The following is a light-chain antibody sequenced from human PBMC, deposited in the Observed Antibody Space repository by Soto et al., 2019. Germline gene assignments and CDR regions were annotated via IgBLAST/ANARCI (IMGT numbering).Light chain of an antibody. CDR3: QQVESYPST. J-gene: IGKJ4*01. CDR2: LVS. Sequence: DIVMTQSPLSLSVTPGEPASISCRSSQSLLHSNGYNYLDWYLQKPGQSPQLLIYLVSNRASGVPDRFSGSGSGTDFTLTISSLQPEDFATYFCQQVESYPSTFGGGTKVDIK. V-gene: IGKV2-28*01. CDR1: QSLLHSNGYNY.